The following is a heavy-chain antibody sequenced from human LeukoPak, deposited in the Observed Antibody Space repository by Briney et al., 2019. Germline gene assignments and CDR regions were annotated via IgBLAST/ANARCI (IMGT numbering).Heavy chain of an antibody. D-gene: IGHD1-26*01. CDR1: GGSISSYY. CDR2: IYTSGST. J-gene: IGHJ4*02. Sequence: PSETLSLTCTVSGGSISSYYWSWIRQPAGKGLEWIGRIYTSGSTNYNPSLKSRVTMSVDTSKNQFSLKLSSVTAADRAVYYCARVPAVGATYLTFDYWGQGTLVTVSS. CDR3: ARVPAVGATYLTFDY. V-gene: IGHV4-4*07.